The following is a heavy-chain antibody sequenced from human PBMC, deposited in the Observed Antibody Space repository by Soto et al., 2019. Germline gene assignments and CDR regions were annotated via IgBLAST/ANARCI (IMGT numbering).Heavy chain of an antibody. J-gene: IGHJ5*02. CDR2: IYSGGTT. V-gene: IGHV3-53*01. CDR3: AREIHDYGDDGS. Sequence: EVQLVESGEGVIQPGGSLRLSCAASGFTVSSHSMSWVRQAPGKGLEWVSVIYSGGTTYYADSVKGRFTVARDHSKNTLYLHLNTLRAEDTAMYYCAREIHDYGDDGSWGQGTLVTVSS. D-gene: IGHD4-17*01. CDR1: GFTVSSHS.